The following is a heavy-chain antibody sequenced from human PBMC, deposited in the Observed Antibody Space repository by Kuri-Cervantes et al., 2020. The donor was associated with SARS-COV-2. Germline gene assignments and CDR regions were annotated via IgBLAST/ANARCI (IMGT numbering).Heavy chain of an antibody. D-gene: IGHD3-22*01. CDR1: GGSLSGSY. Sequence: SETLSLTCAIYGGSLSGSYWSWIRQPPGKGLEWIGYIYYSGSTYYNPSLKSRVTISVDTSKNQFSLKLSSVTAADTAVYYCARDYYDSSYFDYWGQGTLVTVSS. CDR3: ARDYYDSSYFDY. J-gene: IGHJ4*02. V-gene: IGHV4-30-4*08. CDR2: IYYSGST.